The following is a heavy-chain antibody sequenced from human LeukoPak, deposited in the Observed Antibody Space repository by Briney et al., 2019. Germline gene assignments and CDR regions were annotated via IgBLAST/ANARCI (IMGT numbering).Heavy chain of an antibody. CDR1: GFTFSDYY. CDR3: ARGGLKGIAAAGTQNHFDY. CDR2: ISSTSSYT. V-gene: IGHV3-11*06. Sequence: GGSLRLSCAASGFTFSDYYMSWIRQAPGKGLERVSYISSTSSYTKYADSVKGRFTISRDNAKNSLYLQMNSLRAEDTAMYYCARGGLKGIAAAGTQNHFDYWGQGTLVTVSS. D-gene: IGHD6-13*01. J-gene: IGHJ4*02.